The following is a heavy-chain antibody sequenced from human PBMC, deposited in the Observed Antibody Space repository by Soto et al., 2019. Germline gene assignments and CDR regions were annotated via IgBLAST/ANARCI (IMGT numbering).Heavy chain of an antibody. CDR3: ARENPDDAFDI. J-gene: IGHJ3*02. CDR1: GFTFSSYE. CDR2: ISSSGSII. Sequence: GGSLRLSCAASGFTFSSYEMNWVRQAPGKGLEWVSYISSSGSIIYADSVKGRFTISRDNAKSSLYLQMNSLRAEDTAVYYCARENPDDAFDIWGQGTMVTVSS. V-gene: IGHV3-48*03.